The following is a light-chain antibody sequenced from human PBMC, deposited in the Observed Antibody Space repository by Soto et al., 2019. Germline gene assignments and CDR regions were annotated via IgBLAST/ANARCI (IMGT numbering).Light chain of an antibody. V-gene: IGKV1-27*01. Sequence: DIQMTQSPSSLSASVGDRVTITCRESQGISNYLAWYQQKPGKVPKLLIYAASTLQSGVPSRFSGSGSGTAFTLTISSLQPEDVATYYCQKYNSAPQTFGQGTKVEIK. J-gene: IGKJ1*01. CDR3: QKYNSAPQT. CDR1: QGISNY. CDR2: AAS.